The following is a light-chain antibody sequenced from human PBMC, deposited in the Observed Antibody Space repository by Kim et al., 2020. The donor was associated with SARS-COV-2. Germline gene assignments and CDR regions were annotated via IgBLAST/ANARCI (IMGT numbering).Light chain of an antibody. CDR3: QQYYSTPPT. Sequence: DIVMTQSPDSLAVSLGERAAINCKSSQNVLYSSNNKNYLACYQQKPGQPPKLLIYWASTRESGVPDRFSGSGSGTDFTLTISSLQAEDVAVYYCQQYYSTPPTFGQGTKVDIK. J-gene: IGKJ1*01. V-gene: IGKV4-1*01. CDR2: WAS. CDR1: QNVLYSSNNKNY.